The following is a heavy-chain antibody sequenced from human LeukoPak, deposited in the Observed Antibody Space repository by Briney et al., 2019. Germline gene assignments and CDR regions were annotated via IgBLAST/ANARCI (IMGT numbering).Heavy chain of an antibody. D-gene: IGHD4-17*01. CDR1: GFTFSSYS. J-gene: IGHJ4*02. CDR2: ISSSSSYI. V-gene: IGHV3-21*04. CDR3: AKADSYGDYDY. Sequence: GGSLRLSCAASGFTFSSYSMNWVRQAPGKGLEWVSSISSSSSYIYYADSVKGRFTISRDNSKNTLYLQMNSLRAEDTAVYYCAKADSYGDYDYWGQGTLVTVSS.